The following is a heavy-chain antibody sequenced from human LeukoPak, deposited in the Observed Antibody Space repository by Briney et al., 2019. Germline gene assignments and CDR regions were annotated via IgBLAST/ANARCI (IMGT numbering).Heavy chain of an antibody. CDR1: GFTFSSYA. D-gene: IGHD6-19*01. V-gene: IGHV3-23*01. Sequence: GGSLRLSCAASGFTFSSYAMSWVRQAPGKGLEWVSAIGGSGGSTYYADSVKGRFTISRDNSKNTLYLQMNSLRAEDTAVYYCASRQGIAVVPYWGQGTLVTVSS. CDR3: ASRQGIAVVPY. CDR2: IGGSGGST. J-gene: IGHJ4*02.